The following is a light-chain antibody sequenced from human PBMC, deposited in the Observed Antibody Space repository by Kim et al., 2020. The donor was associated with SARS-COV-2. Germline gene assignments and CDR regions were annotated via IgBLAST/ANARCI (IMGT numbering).Light chain of an antibody. J-gene: IGKJ2*01. V-gene: IGKV1-5*03. CDR1: QKIGNS. CDR3: QHYNNYPYT. Sequence: SASVGDISCITAPASQKIGNSLAWYQQKLGKAPKPLIYKAASLQRGVPSRFSGSGSGTEFTLSISSLQPDDFATYYCQHYNNYPYTFGQGTKLEI. CDR2: KAA.